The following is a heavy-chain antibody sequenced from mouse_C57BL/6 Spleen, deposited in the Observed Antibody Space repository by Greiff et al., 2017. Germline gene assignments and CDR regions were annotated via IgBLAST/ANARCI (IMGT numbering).Heavy chain of an antibody. V-gene: IGHV1-42*01. CDR2: INPSTGGT. Sequence: VQLKQSGPELVKPGASVKISCKASGYSFTGYYMNWVKQSPEKSLEWIGEINPSTGGTTYNQKFKAKATLAIDKSSSTAYMQLTSLTSEDSAVYYCARSLLRYRFDYWGQGTTLTVSS. CDR1: GYSFTGYY. D-gene: IGHD1-1*01. CDR3: ARSLLRYRFDY. J-gene: IGHJ2*01.